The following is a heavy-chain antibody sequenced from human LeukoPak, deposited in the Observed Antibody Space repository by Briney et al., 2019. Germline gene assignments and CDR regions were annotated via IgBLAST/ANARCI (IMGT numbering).Heavy chain of an antibody. D-gene: IGHD3-10*01. V-gene: IGHV3-15*01. J-gene: IGHJ4*02. Sequence: GGSLRLSCAASGFTFSNAWMSWVRQAPGKGLEWVGRIKSKTDGGTTDYAAPVKGRFTISRDDSKNTLYLQMNSLKTEDTAVYYCTTDRGTTMVRGARDYFDYWGQGTLVTVSS. CDR1: GFTFSNAW. CDR3: TTDRGTTMVRGARDYFDY. CDR2: IKSKTDGGTT.